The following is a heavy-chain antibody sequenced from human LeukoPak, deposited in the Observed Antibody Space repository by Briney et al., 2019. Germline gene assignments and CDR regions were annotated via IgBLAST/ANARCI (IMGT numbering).Heavy chain of an antibody. J-gene: IGHJ3*02. D-gene: IGHD4-17*01. CDR3: AREAENDYGDRNAFDI. CDR1: GGSISSYY. Sequence: SETLSLTCTVSGGSISSYYWSWIRQPPGKGLEWIGYIYYSGSTNYNPSLKSRVTISVDTSKNQFSLKLSSVTAADTAVYYCAREAENDYGDRNAFDIWGQGTMVTVSS. CDR2: IYYSGST. V-gene: IGHV4-59*01.